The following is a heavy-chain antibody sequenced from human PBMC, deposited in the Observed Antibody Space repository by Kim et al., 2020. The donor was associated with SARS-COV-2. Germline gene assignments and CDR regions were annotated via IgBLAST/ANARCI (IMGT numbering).Heavy chain of an antibody. D-gene: IGHD3-3*01. J-gene: IGHJ4*02. CDR3: ANYDFWSGYYYFDY. V-gene: IGHV3-23*01. Sequence: ADSVKGRFTISRDNSKNTLYLQMNSLRAEDTAVYYCANYDFWSGYYYFDYWGQGTLVTVSS.